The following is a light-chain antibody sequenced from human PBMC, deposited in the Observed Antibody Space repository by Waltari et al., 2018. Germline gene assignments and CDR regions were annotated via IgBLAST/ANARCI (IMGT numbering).Light chain of an antibody. CDR2: VNSDGTH. CDR3: QTWGLGYVI. CDR1: SGLRTYA. V-gene: IGLV4-69*01. Sequence: QLVLTQSPSASASVGASVRLTCTLSSGLRTYAIAWHQHQPEKGPRSLMKVNSDGTHNKGDGIPARFSCSSSGTGRYLTISSLQPEDEADYYCQTWGLGYVIFGGGTKLTVL. J-gene: IGLJ2*01.